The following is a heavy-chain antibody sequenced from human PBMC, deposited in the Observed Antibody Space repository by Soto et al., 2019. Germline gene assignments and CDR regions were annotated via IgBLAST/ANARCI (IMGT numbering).Heavy chain of an antibody. J-gene: IGHJ4*02. CDR1: GGTFSSYA. D-gene: IGHD4-17*01. CDR3: ARAGDSYMTTVVTPFDY. Sequence: QVQLVQSGAEVKKPGSSVKVSCKASGGTFSSYAISWVRQAPGQGLEWMGGIIPIFGTANYEQKFQGRVTITADESTSTAYMELSSLRSEDTAVYYCARAGDSYMTTVVTPFDYWGQGTLVTVSS. CDR2: IIPIFGTA. V-gene: IGHV1-69*01.